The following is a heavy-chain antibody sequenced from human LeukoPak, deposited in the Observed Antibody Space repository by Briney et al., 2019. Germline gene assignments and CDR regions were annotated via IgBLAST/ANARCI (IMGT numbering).Heavy chain of an antibody. CDR3: ARTIGCSSTSCHHDY. CDR2: INPNSGGT. Sequence: GASVKVSCKASGYTFTGYYMHWVRQAPGQGLEWMGWINPNSGGTNYAQKFQGRVTMTRDTSISTAYMELSRLRSDDTAVYYCARTIGCSSTSCHHDYWGQGTLVTVSS. V-gene: IGHV1-2*02. J-gene: IGHJ4*02. CDR1: GYTFTGYY. D-gene: IGHD2-2*01.